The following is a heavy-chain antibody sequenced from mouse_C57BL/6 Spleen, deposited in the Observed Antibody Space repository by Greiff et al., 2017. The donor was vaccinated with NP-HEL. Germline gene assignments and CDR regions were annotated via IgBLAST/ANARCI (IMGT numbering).Heavy chain of an antibody. CDR2: INPSNGGT. D-gene: IGHD2-1*01. Sequence: QVQLQQPGTELVKPGASVKLSCKASGYTFTSYWMHWVKQRPGQGLEWIGNINPSNGGTNYNEKFKSKATLTVDKSSSTAYMQLSSLTSEDSAVYYFARSLNYVYYPFAYWGQGTLVTVSA. J-gene: IGHJ3*01. CDR1: GYTFTSYW. V-gene: IGHV1-53*01. CDR3: ARSLNYVYYPFAY.